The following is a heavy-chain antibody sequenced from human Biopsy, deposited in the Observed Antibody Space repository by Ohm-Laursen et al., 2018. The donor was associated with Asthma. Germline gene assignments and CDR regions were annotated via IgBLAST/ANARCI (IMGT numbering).Heavy chain of an antibody. CDR1: GFVFSQCG. CDR2: VSSDGHIK. Sequence: SLRLSCAASGFVFSQCGMHWVRQGPGKGLEWVALVSSDGHIKYYEDSVKGRLTISRDNSRNRLYLQINRLTVEDSAVYFCARQSGQDYGDSSGFDIWGQGTKVAVSS. D-gene: IGHD3-22*01. V-gene: IGHV3-30*03. CDR3: ARQSGQDYGDSSGFDI. J-gene: IGHJ3*02.